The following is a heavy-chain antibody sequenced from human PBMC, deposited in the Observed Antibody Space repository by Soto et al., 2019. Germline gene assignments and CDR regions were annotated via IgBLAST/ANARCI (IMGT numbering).Heavy chain of an antibody. CDR1: GFTFSSYA. CDR2: ISYDGSNK. J-gene: IGHJ3*02. Sequence: GGSLRLSCAASGFTFSSYAMHWVRQAPGKGLEWVAVISYDGSNKYYADSVKGRFTISRDNSKNTLYLQMNSLRAEDTAVYYCARGREGYNDAFDIWGQGTMVTVSS. D-gene: IGHD5-12*01. CDR3: ARGREGYNDAFDI. V-gene: IGHV3-30-3*01.